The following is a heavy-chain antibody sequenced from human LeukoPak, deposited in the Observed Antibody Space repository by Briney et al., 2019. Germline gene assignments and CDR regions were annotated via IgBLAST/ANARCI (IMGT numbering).Heavy chain of an antibody. J-gene: IGHJ4*02. D-gene: IGHD6-13*01. Sequence: SETLSLTCTVSGGSISSSSYYWGWIRQPPGKGLEWIGSIYYSGSTYYNPSLKSRVTISLDTSKNQFSLKLSSVTAADTAVYYCARRIAAAGPYSRWGQGTLVTVSS. V-gene: IGHV4-39*01. CDR3: ARRIAAAGPYSR. CDR1: GGSISSSSYY. CDR2: IYYSGST.